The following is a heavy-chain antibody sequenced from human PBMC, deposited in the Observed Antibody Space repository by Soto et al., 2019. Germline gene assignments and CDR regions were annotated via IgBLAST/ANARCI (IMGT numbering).Heavy chain of an antibody. CDR2: INSDGSST. CDR1: GFTCSSYW. Sequence: PGGSLRLSCAASGFTCSSYWMHWVRQAPGKGLVWVSRINSDGSSTSYADSVKGRFTISRDNAKNTLYLQMNSLRAEDTAVYYCARDPEVVPAAANRFDPWGQGTLVTVSS. CDR3: ARDPEVVPAAANRFDP. D-gene: IGHD2-2*01. V-gene: IGHV3-74*01. J-gene: IGHJ5*02.